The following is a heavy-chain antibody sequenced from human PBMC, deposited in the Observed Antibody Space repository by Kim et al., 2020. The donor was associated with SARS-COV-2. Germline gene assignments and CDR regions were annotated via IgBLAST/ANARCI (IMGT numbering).Heavy chain of an antibody. D-gene: IGHD6-19*01. Sequence: KSRFTISRDNSKNTLYLQMISLRAEDTAVYYCVKVRREKQWLAHSPAFDIWGQGTMVTVSS. CDR3: VKVRREKQWLAHSPAFDI. J-gene: IGHJ3*02. V-gene: IGHV3-64D*06.